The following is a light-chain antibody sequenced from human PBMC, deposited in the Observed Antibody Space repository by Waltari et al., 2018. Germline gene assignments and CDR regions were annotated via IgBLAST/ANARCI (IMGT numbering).Light chain of an antibody. CDR3: QQYLTYPLT. V-gene: IGKV1-5*03. J-gene: IGKJ4*01. CDR1: SASNMW. CDR2: RAS. Sequence: DIQMTQSPSTLSASVGDRVTITCRASSASNMWLAWYQQKPGGAPNLLIHRASTLHTGVPSRFSGSGSGTEFTLTIASLQPDDFTTYFCQQYLTYPLTFGGGTRVEMK.